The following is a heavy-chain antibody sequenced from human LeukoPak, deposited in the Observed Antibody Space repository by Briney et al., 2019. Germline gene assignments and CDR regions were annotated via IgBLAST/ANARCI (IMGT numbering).Heavy chain of an antibody. Sequence: GGSLRLSCAASGFMFSYYGLHWVRQAPGKGLEWVAAISFDGNDKYYRDSVKGRFTISRDNAMNTLYLQMNSLRVEHTAVYRWATERSRFLEWLLQNWGQGTMVTVSS. D-gene: IGHD3-3*01. CDR2: ISFDGNDK. CDR3: ATERSRFLEWLLQN. J-gene: IGHJ4*02. CDR1: GFMFSYYG. V-gene: IGHV3-30*04.